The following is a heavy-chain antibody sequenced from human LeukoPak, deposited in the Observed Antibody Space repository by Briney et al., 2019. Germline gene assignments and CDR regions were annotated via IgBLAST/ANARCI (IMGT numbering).Heavy chain of an antibody. Sequence: SETLSLTCTVSGGSISSYYWSWIRQPPGKGLEWIGYISYSGSTNYNPSLKSRVTISIDTSKNQFSLKLSSVTAADTAVYYCARQGAYSGYQAFDYWGQGTLVSVSS. V-gene: IGHV4-59*08. CDR1: GGSISSYY. CDR3: ARQGAYSGYQAFDY. J-gene: IGHJ4*02. CDR2: ISYSGST. D-gene: IGHD5-12*01.